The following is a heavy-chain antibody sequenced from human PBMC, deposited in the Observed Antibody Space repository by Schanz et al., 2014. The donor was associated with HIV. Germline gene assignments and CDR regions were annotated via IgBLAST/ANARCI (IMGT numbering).Heavy chain of an antibody. V-gene: IGHV3-23*04. D-gene: IGHD3-16*01. J-gene: IGHJ3*02. CDR3: AIRTPMISFGAFDI. CDR2: ISAGVGTA. Sequence: VQLVESGGGVVQPGRSLRLSCVASGFTFDNYGMHWVRQAPGKGLEWVSTISAGVGTASYADSVKGRFTISRDNSKKMLFLQMNRLRAEDTAVYYCAIRTPMISFGAFDIWGRGTMVTVSS. CDR1: GFTFDNYG.